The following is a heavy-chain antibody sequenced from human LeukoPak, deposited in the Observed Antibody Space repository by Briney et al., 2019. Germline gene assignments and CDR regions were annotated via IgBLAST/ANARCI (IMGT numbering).Heavy chain of an antibody. CDR3: ARHVEHAAYFHH. D-gene: IGHD1/OR15-1a*01. CDR1: GVSISDFH. CDR2: ITNSGDA. V-gene: IGHV4-59*08. Sequence: SETLSLTCTVAGVSISDFHWSWLRQYPEKGLEWIGWITNSGDANYNPSLESRLAMSAETTKRQLSLRVTSVTDADTAVYYCARHVEHAAYFHHWGQGILVTVSS. J-gene: IGHJ4*02.